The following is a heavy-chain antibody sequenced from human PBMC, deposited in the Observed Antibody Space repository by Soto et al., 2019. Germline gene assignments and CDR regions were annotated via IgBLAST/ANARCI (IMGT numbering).Heavy chain of an antibody. Sequence: SETLSLTCTVSGGSITTGGYYWSWIRQLPWKGLEWIGHRYYSESTYYNPSLKSRVSISLDTSKNQFSLKLSFVTAADTAMYYCARIKCSGGSCYSWSLDYWGQGXPVTVYS. D-gene: IGHD2-15*01. CDR2: RYYSEST. V-gene: IGHV4-31*03. J-gene: IGHJ4*02. CDR1: GGSITTGGYY. CDR3: ARIKCSGGSCYSWSLDY.